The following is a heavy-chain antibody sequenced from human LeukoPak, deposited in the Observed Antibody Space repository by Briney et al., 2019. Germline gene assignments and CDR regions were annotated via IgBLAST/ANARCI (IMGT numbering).Heavy chain of an antibody. CDR2: MSPNSGNT. CDR3: ARGRYYDSSGYPDY. V-gene: IGHV1-8*01. J-gene: IGHJ4*02. CDR1: GYTFTSYD. D-gene: IGHD3-22*01. Sequence: ASVKVSCKASGYTFTSYDINWVRQATGQGLEWMGWMSPNSGNTGYAQKFQGRVTMTRNTSISTAYMELSSLRSEDTAVYYCARGRYYDSSGYPDYWGQGTLVTVSS.